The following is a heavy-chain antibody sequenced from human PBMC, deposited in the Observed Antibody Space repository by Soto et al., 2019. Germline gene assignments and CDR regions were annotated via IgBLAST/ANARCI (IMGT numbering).Heavy chain of an antibody. D-gene: IGHD5-12*01. J-gene: IGHJ6*02. Sequence: QVQLQQWGAGLLKPSETLSLTCAVYGGSFSGYYWSWIRQPPGKGLEWIGEINHSGSTNYNPSLKSRVTISVDTSKNQFSLKLRSVTAADTAAYYCAIGRKMATMYYGMDVWGQGTTVTVSS. CDR2: INHSGST. CDR1: GGSFSGYY. CDR3: AIGRKMATMYYGMDV. V-gene: IGHV4-34*01.